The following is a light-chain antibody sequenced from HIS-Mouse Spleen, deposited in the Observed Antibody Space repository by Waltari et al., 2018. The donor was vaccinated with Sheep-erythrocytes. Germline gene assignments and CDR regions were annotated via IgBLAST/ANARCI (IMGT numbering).Light chain of an antibody. CDR2: EGS. J-gene: IGLJ3*02. CDR1: SRDVGSYNL. V-gene: IGLV2-23*01. CDR3: CSYAGSSTPWV. Sequence: QSALTQPASVSGSPGQSITISCTGTSRDVGSYNLVSWYQQHPGKAPNPMIYEGSKRPSGVSNRFPGSKSGNTASLTISGLQAEDEADYYCCSYAGSSTPWVFGGGTKLTVL.